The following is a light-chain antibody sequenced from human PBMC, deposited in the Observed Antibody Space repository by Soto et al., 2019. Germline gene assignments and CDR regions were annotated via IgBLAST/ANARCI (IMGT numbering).Light chain of an antibody. CDR3: QQYNNWPQT. CDR1: QGLKF. V-gene: IGKV3-15*01. Sequence: MTQAPSSLSASLGDTVTITCRASQGLKFLAWYHQKPGQAPRLLIYGASTRATGIPARFSGSGSGTDFTLTISGLQSEDFAVYYCQQYNNWPQTFGQGAKVDIK. CDR2: GAS. J-gene: IGKJ1*01.